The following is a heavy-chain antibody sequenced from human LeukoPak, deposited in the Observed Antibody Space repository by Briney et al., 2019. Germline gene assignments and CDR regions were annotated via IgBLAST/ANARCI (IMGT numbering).Heavy chain of an antibody. Sequence: GGSLRLSCTASGFAFTNAWMTWVRQAPGKGLEWVANIKQDGSEKYYVDSVKGRFTISRDNAKNSLSLQMNSLRAEDTAVYYCARPLMYYYGSEPYFWFDPWGQGTLVTVSS. D-gene: IGHD3-10*01. CDR1: GFAFTNAW. J-gene: IGHJ5*02. CDR3: ARPLMYYYGSEPYFWFDP. CDR2: IKQDGSEK. V-gene: IGHV3-7*01.